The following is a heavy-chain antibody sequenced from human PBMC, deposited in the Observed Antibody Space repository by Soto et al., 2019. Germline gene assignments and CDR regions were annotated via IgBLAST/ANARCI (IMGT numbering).Heavy chain of an antibody. D-gene: IGHD6-19*01. CDR3: ARLSSSGLYYYFGMDV. CDR1: GFSISNNNW. CDR2: IYHTGIT. J-gene: IGHJ6*02. Sequence: PSETLSLTCAVSGFSISNNNWWTWVRQPPGQGLEWVGDIYHTGITNYSPSLKSRVTISVDKSKNQFSLKLTSVTAADTAVYYCARLSSSGLYYYFGMDVWGQGTTVTVSS. V-gene: IGHV4-4*02.